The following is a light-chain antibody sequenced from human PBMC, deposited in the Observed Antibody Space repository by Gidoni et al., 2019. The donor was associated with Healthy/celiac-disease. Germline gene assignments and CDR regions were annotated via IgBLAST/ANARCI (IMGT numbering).Light chain of an antibody. J-gene: IGKJ4*01. V-gene: IGKV3-15*01. CDR2: GAS. CDR3: QQYNNWPPLT. Sequence: EIVMTQSPATLSVSPGERATRSCRASQSVSSNLAWYQQKPGQAHRLLIYGASTRATGIPARFSGSGSGTEFTLTISSLQSEDFAVYYCQQYNNWPPLTFXGXTKVEIK. CDR1: QSVSSN.